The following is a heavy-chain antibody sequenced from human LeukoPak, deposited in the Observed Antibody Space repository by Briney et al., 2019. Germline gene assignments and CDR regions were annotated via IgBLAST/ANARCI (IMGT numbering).Heavy chain of an antibody. V-gene: IGHV3-21*01. CDR1: GFTFSTYN. Sequence: KAGGSLRLSCAASGFTFSTYNMNWVRQAPGKGLEWVSSISSSSSYIYYADSMKGRFTISRDNAKNSLYLQMNSLRAEDTAVYYCARERARAARPFDYWGQGTLVTVSS. CDR3: ARERARAARPFDY. D-gene: IGHD6-6*01. J-gene: IGHJ4*02. CDR2: ISSSSSYI.